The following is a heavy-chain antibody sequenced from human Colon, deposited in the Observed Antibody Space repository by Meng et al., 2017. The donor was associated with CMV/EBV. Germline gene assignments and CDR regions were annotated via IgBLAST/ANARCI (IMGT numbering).Heavy chain of an antibody. D-gene: IGHD2-2*01. V-gene: IGHV3-7*01. CDR1: GFTYGNYW. CDR2: INQDGSDT. Sequence: GESLKISCVVSGFTYGNYWMTWVRQAPEKGLEWVAIINQDGSDTYYADSVKGGFTISRDNAKNSLYLQMNSLRGEDTAVYYCARHECSKSNCYDYWGQGSLVTVSS. CDR3: ARHECSKSNCYDY. J-gene: IGHJ4*02.